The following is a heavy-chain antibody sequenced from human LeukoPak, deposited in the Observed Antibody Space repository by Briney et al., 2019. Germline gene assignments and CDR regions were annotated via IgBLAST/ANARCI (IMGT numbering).Heavy chain of an antibody. CDR3: ASGNTGYDRDSFDI. CDR1: GGSLSTFH. Sequence: SETLSLTCTVSGGSLSTFHWSWVRQPPGEGLEWVGYIYHSGSTYYNPSLQSRVTISLDRSKNQFSLKLSSLTAADTAVYYCASGNTGYDRDSFDIWGQGTMVTVSS. D-gene: IGHD5-12*01. CDR2: IYHSGST. J-gene: IGHJ3*02. V-gene: IGHV4-59*04.